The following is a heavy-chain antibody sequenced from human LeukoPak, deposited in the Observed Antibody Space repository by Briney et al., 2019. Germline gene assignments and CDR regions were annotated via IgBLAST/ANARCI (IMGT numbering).Heavy chain of an antibody. CDR1: GFTFSRYA. Sequence: RSGGSLRLSCAASGFTFSRYAMSRVRQAPGKGLEWVSAISDSAGSTYYADSVKGRFTISRDNSKSTLYLQMSSLRAEDTAVYYCAKRIEYSSSSAYFDYWGQGTLVTVSS. CDR2: ISDSAGST. V-gene: IGHV3-23*01. CDR3: AKRIEYSSSSAYFDY. D-gene: IGHD6-6*01. J-gene: IGHJ4*02.